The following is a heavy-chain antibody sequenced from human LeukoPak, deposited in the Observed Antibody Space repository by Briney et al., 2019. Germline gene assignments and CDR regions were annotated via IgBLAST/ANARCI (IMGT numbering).Heavy chain of an antibody. CDR1: GGSISSRSYS. CDR3: ARLRFDFWSGYTHPYFDY. CDR2: IYYSGTT. V-gene: IGHV4-39*01. J-gene: IGHJ4*02. Sequence: TASETLSLTCTVSGGSISSRSYSWGWIRQPPGKGLEWIGSIYYSGTTYYNPSLKSRVTISVDTSKIQFSLKLSSVAATDTAVYFCARLRFDFWSGYTHPYFDYWGQGTLVTVSS. D-gene: IGHD3-3*01.